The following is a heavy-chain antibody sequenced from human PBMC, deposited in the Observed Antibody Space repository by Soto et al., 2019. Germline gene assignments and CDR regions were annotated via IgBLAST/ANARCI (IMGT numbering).Heavy chain of an antibody. CDR2: IYHSGIT. Sequence: PSDRISLTSTVSGFNSRDRYSWIWIKQQPGKGLEWIGYIYHSGITYYNPSLKSRVTISVDRSKNQFSLKLSSVAAADTAVYYCARGYCSISSCSNWLDPWVQGTLV. D-gene: IGHD2-2*01. J-gene: IGHJ5*02. CDR3: ARGYCSISSCSNWLDP. CDR1: GFNSRDRYS. V-gene: IGHV4-30-2*01.